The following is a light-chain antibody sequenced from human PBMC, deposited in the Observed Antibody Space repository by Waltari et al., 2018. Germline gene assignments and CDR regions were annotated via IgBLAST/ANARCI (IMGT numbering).Light chain of an antibody. CDR2: EDY. V-gene: IGLV6-57*03. CDR3: QAYYGINWM. CDR1: SGSIASNY. Sequence: NFMLTQPHSVSESPGKTVTISCTRSSGSIASNYVQWFQQRPGSAPTTVIYEDYQRPSGVPCRVSGSLHSSPNSASLPLSGLKTEDEADYYWQAYYGINWMFGRGTKLTVL. J-gene: IGLJ3*02.